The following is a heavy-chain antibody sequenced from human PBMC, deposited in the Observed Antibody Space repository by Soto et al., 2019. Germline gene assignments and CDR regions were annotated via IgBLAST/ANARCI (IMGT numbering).Heavy chain of an antibody. V-gene: IGHV4-4*02. Sequence: QVQLQESGPGLVKPSGTLSLTCAVSGGSISSSNWWNWVRQPPGQGLEWIGQIYHSGSTNYNPSRKSRVTISVDKSKNQFSLKLTSVTAADTAVYYCARLPGTTFYYSGMDVWGQGTTVTVSS. CDR2: IYHSGST. CDR3: ARLPGTTFYYSGMDV. D-gene: IGHD4-17*01. CDR1: GGSISSSNW. J-gene: IGHJ6*02.